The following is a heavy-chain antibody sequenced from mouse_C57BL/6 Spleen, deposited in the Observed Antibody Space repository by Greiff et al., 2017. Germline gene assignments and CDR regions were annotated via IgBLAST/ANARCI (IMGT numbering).Heavy chain of an antibody. CDR1: GFNIKDYY. Sequence: VQLKQSGAELVKPGASVKLSCTASGFNIKDYYMHWVKQRTEQGLEWIGRIDPEDGETKYAPKFQGKATITADTSSNTAYMQLSSLTSEDTAVXYCARSLYYGYEDYAMDYWGQGTSVTVSS. V-gene: IGHV14-2*01. CDR2: IDPEDGET. CDR3: ARSLYYGYEDYAMDY. J-gene: IGHJ4*01. D-gene: IGHD2-2*01.